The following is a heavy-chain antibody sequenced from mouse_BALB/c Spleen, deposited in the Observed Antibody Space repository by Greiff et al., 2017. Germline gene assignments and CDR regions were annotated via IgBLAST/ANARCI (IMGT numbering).Heavy chain of an antibody. CDR1: GFTFSSYA. CDR3: ARGGLDY. D-gene: IGHD3-3*01. Sequence: EVKLMESGGGLVKPGGSLKLSCAASGFTFSSYAMSWVRQSPEKRLEWVAEISSGGSYTYYPDTVTGRFTISRDNAKNTLYLEMSSLRSEDTAMYYCARGGLDYWGQGTTLTVSS. CDR2: ISSGGSYT. J-gene: IGHJ2*01. V-gene: IGHV5-9-4*01.